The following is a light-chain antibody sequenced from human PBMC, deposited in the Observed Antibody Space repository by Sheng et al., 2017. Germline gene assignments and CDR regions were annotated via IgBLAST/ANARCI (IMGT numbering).Light chain of an antibody. J-gene: IGKJ4*01. CDR2: GAS. V-gene: IGKV3-20*01. Sequence: EIVMTQSPATLSVSPGERATLSCRASQSVSSNLAWYQQKPGQAPRLLIYGASSRAAGIPDRFSGSGSGTDFTLTISRLEPEDLAVYYCQQYDTSPPLVIFGGGTKVEIK. CDR3: QQYDTSPPLVI. CDR1: QSVSSN.